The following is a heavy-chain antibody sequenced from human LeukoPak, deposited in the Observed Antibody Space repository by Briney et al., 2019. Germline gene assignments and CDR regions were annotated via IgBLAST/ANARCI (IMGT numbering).Heavy chain of an antibody. CDR2: IYYNGRT. D-gene: IGHD3-22*01. CDR1: GGPIRSDSYY. V-gene: IGHV4-39*01. Sequence: SETLSLTCTVSGGPIRSDSYYWGWIRQSPVKGLEWIANIYYNGRTYYNPSLKSRVAVSVDTSKIQFSLTLSSATAADTAVYYCARVFYDTSAAFDYWGQGLLVTVSS. CDR3: ARVFYDTSAAFDY. J-gene: IGHJ4*02.